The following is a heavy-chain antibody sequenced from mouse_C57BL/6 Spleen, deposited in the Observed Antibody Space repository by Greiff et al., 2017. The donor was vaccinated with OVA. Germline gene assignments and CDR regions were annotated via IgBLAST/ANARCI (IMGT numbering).Heavy chain of an antibody. D-gene: IGHD1-1*01. Sequence: QVQLQQSGAELVRPGASVTLSCKASGYTFTDYEMHWVKQTPVHGLEWIGAIDPETGGTAYNQKFKGKAILTADKSSSTAYMELRSLTSEDSAVYYCTCTTVVAHWYVDFWGTGTTVTVSS. CDR3: TCTTVVAHWYVDF. CDR2: IDPETGGT. J-gene: IGHJ1*03. V-gene: IGHV1-15*01. CDR1: GYTFTDYE.